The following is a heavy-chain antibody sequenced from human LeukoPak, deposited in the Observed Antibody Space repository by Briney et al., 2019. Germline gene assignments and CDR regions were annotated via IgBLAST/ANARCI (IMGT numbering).Heavy chain of an antibody. D-gene: IGHD6-19*01. V-gene: IGHV3-53*01. CDR2: LYSDGST. CDR1: GFTVSSNY. Sequence: GGSLRLSCAASGFTVSSNYMSWVRQAPGKGLEWVSVLYSDGSTYYADSVKGRFTISRDNSKNTLYLQMNSLRAEDTAVYYCAKGYIAVAGTDAFDIWGQGTMVTVSS. J-gene: IGHJ3*02. CDR3: AKGYIAVAGTDAFDI.